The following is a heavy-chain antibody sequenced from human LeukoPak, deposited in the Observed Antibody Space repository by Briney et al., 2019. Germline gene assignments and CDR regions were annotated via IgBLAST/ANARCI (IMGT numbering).Heavy chain of an antibody. CDR2: INPNSGGT. CDR1: GYTFTGYY. CDR3: ARGRSSYPYYFDY. J-gene: IGHJ4*02. V-gene: IGHV1-2*02. Sequence: ASVKVSCKASGYTFTGYYMHWVRQAPGQGLEWMGWINPNSGGTNYAQKFQGRVTMTRDTSISTAYMELSRLRSDDTAVYYCARGRSSYPYYFDYWGQGTLVTVSS. D-gene: IGHD6-13*01.